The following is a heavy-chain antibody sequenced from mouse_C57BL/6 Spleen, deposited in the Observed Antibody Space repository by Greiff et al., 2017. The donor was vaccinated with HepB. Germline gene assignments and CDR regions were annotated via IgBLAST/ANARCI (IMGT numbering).Heavy chain of an antibody. V-gene: IGHV1-55*01. CDR1: GYTFTSYW. CDR3: ARSGTTVVYYYAMDY. Sequence: QVQLKQPGAELVKPGASVKMSCKASGYTFTSYWITWVKQRPGQGLEWIGDIYPGSGSTNYNEKFKSKATLTVDTSSSTAYMQLSSLTSEDSAVYYCARSGTTVVYYYAMDYWGQGTSVTVSS. CDR2: IYPGSGST. J-gene: IGHJ4*01. D-gene: IGHD1-1*01.